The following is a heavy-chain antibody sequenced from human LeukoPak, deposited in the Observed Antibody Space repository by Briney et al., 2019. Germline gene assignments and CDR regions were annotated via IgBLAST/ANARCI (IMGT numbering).Heavy chain of an antibody. CDR1: GGSFSGYY. J-gene: IGHJ6*03. Sequence: SETLSLTCAVYGGSFSGYYWSWIRQPPGKGLEWIGEINHSGSTNYNPSLKSRVTISVDTSKNQFSLKLSSVTAADTAVCYCARGPVLRYFDWSDPYYYYYMDVWGKGTTVTVSS. D-gene: IGHD3-9*01. CDR3: ARGPVLRYFDWSDPYYYYYMDV. CDR2: INHSGST. V-gene: IGHV4-34*01.